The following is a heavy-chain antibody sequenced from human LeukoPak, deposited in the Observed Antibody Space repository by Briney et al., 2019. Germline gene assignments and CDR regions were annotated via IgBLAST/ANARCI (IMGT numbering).Heavy chain of an antibody. D-gene: IGHD1-26*01. CDR2: ISAGGDRT. CDR3: ARSTVGTSCCTAVEY. Sequence: PGGSLRLSCAASGFTFSTYAMTWVRQAPGKGLEWVSGISAGGDRTYYADSVKGRFTISRDNSKNTLYLQMNSLRAEDTAEYYCARSTVGTSCCTAVEYWGQGTLVTVSS. V-gene: IGHV3-23*01. J-gene: IGHJ4*02. CDR1: GFTFSTYA.